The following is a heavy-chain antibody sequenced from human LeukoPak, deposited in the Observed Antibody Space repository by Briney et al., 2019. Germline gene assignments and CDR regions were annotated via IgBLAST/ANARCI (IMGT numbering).Heavy chain of an antibody. CDR2: IYPGDSDS. CDR3: ARPNREYSSSWYGGVDY. V-gene: IGHV5-51*01. Sequence: PGESLKISCKGSGYSFTSYWIGWVRQMPGKGLEWMGIIYPGDSDSRYSPSFQGQVTISADKSISTAYLQWSSLKASDTAMYYCARPNREYSSSWYGGVDYWGQGTLVTVSS. D-gene: IGHD6-13*01. J-gene: IGHJ4*02. CDR1: GYSFTSYW.